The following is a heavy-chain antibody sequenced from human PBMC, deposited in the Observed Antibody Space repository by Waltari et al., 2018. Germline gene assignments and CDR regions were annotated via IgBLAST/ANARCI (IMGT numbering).Heavy chain of an antibody. CDR3: ATYQLLHNYDSYYMDV. Sequence: QVQLVPSGAEVKKPGASEKVSCTASVYTFTAYYMYWARQAPGQGLEWMGWINPSFGNTKYAEKFQGRVTMTRDTSINTAYMELTRLRSDDTAVYYCATYQLLHNYDSYYMDVWGNGTTVTVSS. D-gene: IGHD2-2*01. CDR2: INPSFGNT. CDR1: VYTFTAYY. J-gene: IGHJ6*03. V-gene: IGHV1-2*02.